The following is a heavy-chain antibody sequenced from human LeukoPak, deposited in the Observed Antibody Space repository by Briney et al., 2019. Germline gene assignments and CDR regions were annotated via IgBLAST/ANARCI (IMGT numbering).Heavy chain of an antibody. Sequence: GGSLRLSCAASGFTFSSYAMSWVRQAPGKGLEWVSAISGSGGSTYYAASVKGRFTISRDNSKNTLYLQMNSLRAEDTAVYYCAKDKDSSGYNDYWGQGTLVTVSS. CDR3: AKDKDSSGYNDY. D-gene: IGHD3-22*01. V-gene: IGHV3-23*01. CDR2: ISGSGGST. CDR1: GFTFSSYA. J-gene: IGHJ4*02.